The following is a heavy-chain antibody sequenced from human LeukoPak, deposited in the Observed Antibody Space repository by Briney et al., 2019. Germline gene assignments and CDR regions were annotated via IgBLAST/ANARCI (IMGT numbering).Heavy chain of an antibody. CDR2: ISRSSS. Sequence: GGSLRLSCAASGFTLSDYTMNWVRQTPGKGLEWVSSISRSSSYYADSVKGRFTISRDNANNSLYLHMDNLRAEDTAVYYCARDGARTYYFENCGEGTQVTVSS. CDR1: GFTLSDYT. D-gene: IGHD1/OR15-1a*01. V-gene: IGHV3-21*01. CDR3: ARDGARTYYFEN. J-gene: IGHJ4*02.